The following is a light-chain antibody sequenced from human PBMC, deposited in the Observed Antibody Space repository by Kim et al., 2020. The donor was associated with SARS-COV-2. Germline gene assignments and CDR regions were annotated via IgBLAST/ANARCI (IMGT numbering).Light chain of an antibody. V-gene: IGKV1-16*02. CDR1: QAINND. CDR2: AAS. Sequence: DIQSTQSPSSLSASVGDRVTITCRASQAINNDLAWLQQKPGNAPKSLIYAASTLQSGGPSKFSGSGSGTDCTLTISSLQPEDFATYYCQQYNSCPVTFGGGTRVDIK. J-gene: IGKJ4*01. CDR3: QQYNSCPVT.